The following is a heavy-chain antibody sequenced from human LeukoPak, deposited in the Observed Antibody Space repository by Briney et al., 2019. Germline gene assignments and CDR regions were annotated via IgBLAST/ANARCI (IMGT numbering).Heavy chain of an antibody. CDR3: ARHRFFYSSGWYSHYYFDY. CDR2: IYHSGST. CDR1: GGSISSGGYS. V-gene: IGHV4-30-2*01. D-gene: IGHD6-19*01. J-gene: IGHJ4*02. Sequence: SETLSLTCAVSGGSISSGGYSWSWIRQPPGKGLEWIGYIYHSGSTNYNPSLKSRVTISVDTSKNQFSLKLSSVTAADTAVYYCARHRFFYSSGWYSHYYFDYWGQGTLVTVSS.